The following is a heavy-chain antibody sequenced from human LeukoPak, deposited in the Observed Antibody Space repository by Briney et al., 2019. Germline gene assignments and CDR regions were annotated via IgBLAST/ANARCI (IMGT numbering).Heavy chain of an antibody. J-gene: IGHJ4*02. CDR2: ISGSGGST. CDR1: GFTFSDYY. CDR3: AKVTYYDFWSGYPYQYYFDY. D-gene: IGHD3-3*01. V-gene: IGHV3-23*01. Sequence: GGSLRLSCAASGFTFSDYYMSWIRQAPGKGLEWVSAISGSGGSTYYADSVKGRFTISRDNSKNTLYLQMNSLRAEDTAVYYCAKVTYYDFWSGYPYQYYFDYWGQGTLVTVSS.